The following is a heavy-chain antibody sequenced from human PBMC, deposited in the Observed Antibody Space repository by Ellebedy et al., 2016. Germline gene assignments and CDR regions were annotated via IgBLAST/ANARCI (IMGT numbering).Heavy chain of an antibody. V-gene: IGHV4-59*08. CDR3: ARYGSANFDY. D-gene: IGHD3-10*01. CDR1: GDSISSSY. J-gene: IGHJ4*02. CDR2: IYYSGST. Sequence: SETLSLXXTVSGDSISSSYWSWIRQPPGKGLEWIGYIYYSGSTNYNPSLKSRVTISVDTSKNQFSLKLSSVTAADTAVYYCARYGSANFDYWGQGTLVTVSS.